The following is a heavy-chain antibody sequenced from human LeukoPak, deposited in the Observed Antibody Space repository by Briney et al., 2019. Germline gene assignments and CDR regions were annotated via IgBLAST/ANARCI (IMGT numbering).Heavy chain of an antibody. J-gene: IGHJ4*02. CDR3: ARLKGSADYFDY. CDR1: GGTFSSYA. CDR2: ISAYNGNT. D-gene: IGHD3-10*01. Sequence: ASVKVSCKASGGTFSSYAISWVRQAPGQGLEWMGWISAYNGNTNYAQRLQGRVTMTTDTSTSTAYMELRSLRSDDTAVYYCARLKGSADYFDYRGQGTLVTVSS. V-gene: IGHV1-18*01.